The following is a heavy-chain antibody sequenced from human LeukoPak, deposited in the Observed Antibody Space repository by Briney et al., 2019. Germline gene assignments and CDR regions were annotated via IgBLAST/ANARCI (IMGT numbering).Heavy chain of an antibody. V-gene: IGHV1-2*02. CDR1: GYTFTGYY. D-gene: IGHD5-12*01. J-gene: IGHJ5*02. CDR3: ARSHVDIVATGGFDP. CDR2: INPNSGGT. Sequence: ASVKVSCKASGYTFTGYYMHWVRQAPGQGLEWMGWINPNSGGTNYAQKFQGRVTMTRGTSISTAYMELSRLRSDDTAVYYCARSHVDIVATGGFDPWGQGTLVTVSS.